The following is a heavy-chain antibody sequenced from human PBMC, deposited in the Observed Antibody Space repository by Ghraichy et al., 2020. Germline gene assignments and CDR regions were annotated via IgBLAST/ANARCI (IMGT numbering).Heavy chain of an antibody. Sequence: GGSLRLSCAASGFTFSSYSMNWVRQAPGKGLEWVSYISSSSSTIYYADSVKGRFTISRDNAKNSLYLQMNSLRAEDTAVYYCARYCSSTSCYLGDPFDYWGQGTLVTVSS. D-gene: IGHD2-2*01. CDR2: ISSSSSTI. J-gene: IGHJ4*02. CDR1: GFTFSSYS. V-gene: IGHV3-48*01. CDR3: ARYCSSTSCYLGDPFDY.